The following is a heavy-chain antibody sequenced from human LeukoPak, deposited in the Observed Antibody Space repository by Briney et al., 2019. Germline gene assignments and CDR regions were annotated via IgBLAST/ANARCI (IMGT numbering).Heavy chain of an antibody. CDR3: ATPNIAVIPAAMRGVDY. Sequence: SETLSLTCTVSGYSISSGYYWGWIRQAPGKGLEWIGYIYYSGSTNYNPSLKSRVTISVDTSKNQFSLKLSSVTAADTALYYCATPNIAVIPAAMRGVDYWGQGTLVTVSS. CDR1: GYSISSGYY. V-gene: IGHV4-61*05. CDR2: IYYSGST. J-gene: IGHJ4*02. D-gene: IGHD2-2*01.